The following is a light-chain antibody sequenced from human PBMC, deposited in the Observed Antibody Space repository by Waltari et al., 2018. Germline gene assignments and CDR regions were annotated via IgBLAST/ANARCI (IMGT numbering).Light chain of an antibody. Sequence: QSVLTQPPSASGTPGQRVTISCSGSSSNLGSNPVYWYQHPPGTAPNLRIYRNSQRPPGVPDRLSGATSGTSASLAMSGLRSEDEADYYCAAWDNSLSAWVFGGGTKLTVL. CDR2: RNS. J-gene: IGLJ3*02. CDR1: SSNLGSNP. V-gene: IGLV1-47*01. CDR3: AAWDNSLSAWV.